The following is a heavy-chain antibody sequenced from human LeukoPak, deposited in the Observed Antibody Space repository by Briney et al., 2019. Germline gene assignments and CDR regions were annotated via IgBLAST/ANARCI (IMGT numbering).Heavy chain of an antibody. J-gene: IGHJ3*02. Sequence: ASVKVSCKVSGYTLTELSMHWVRQAPGKGLEWMGGFDPEDGETIYAQKFQGRVTMTEDTSTDTAYMELSSLRSEDTAVYYCATALGCSSTSCHAFDIWGQGTMVTVSS. CDR2: FDPEDGET. V-gene: IGHV1-24*01. D-gene: IGHD2-2*01. CDR1: GYTLTELS. CDR3: ATALGCSSTSCHAFDI.